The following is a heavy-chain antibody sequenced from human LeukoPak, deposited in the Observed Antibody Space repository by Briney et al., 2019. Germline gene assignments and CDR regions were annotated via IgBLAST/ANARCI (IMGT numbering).Heavy chain of an antibody. CDR2: ISDSGGTT. J-gene: IGHJ4*02. Sequence: GRSLRLSCAASGFTFSSYAMSWVRQAPGKGLEWVSAISDSGGTTYYADSVKGRFTISRDNSKNTLFLQMNSLRAEDTAVYYCAKEGLFSLVPEYWSQGTLVTVSS. CDR3: AKEGLFSLVPEY. V-gene: IGHV3-23*01. CDR1: GFTFSSYA. D-gene: IGHD3-10*01.